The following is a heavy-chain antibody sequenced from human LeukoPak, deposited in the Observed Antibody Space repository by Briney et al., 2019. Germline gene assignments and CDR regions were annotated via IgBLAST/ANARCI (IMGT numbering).Heavy chain of an antibody. CDR3: AKDKNWNVCDY. CDR1: GFTFSSHA. V-gene: IGHV3-23*01. CDR2: ISGSGGVT. J-gene: IGHJ4*02. D-gene: IGHD1-1*01. Sequence: GGSLRLSCAASGFTFSSHAMSWVRQAPGKGLEWVSGISGSGGVTYYADSVKGRFSISRDNSKNTVYLQMNSLRAEDTAVYYCAKDKNWNVCDYWGRGTLVTVSS.